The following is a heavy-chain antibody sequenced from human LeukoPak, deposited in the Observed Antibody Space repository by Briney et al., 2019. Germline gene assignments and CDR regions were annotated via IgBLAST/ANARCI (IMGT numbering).Heavy chain of an antibody. D-gene: IGHD3-10*01. Sequence: SETLSLTCTVSGGSISSSNYYWGWIRQPPGKGLEWIGSIYYSGSTYYNPSLKSRVTISVDTSKNQFSLKLSSVTAADTAVFYCAREVGQRYYGSGSYWRNNWFDPWGQGTLVTVSS. CDR3: AREVGQRYYGSGSYWRNNWFDP. CDR1: GGSISSSNYY. J-gene: IGHJ5*02. CDR2: IYYSGST. V-gene: IGHV4-39*07.